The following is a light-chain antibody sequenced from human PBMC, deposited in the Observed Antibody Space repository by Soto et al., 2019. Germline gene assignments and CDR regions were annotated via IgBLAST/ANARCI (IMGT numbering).Light chain of an antibody. CDR2: KAS. Sequence: DIQMTQSPSTLSASVGDRVTITCRASQSISTWLAWYQQKPGKAPKLLIHKASSLESGVPSSFSGSGSGTEFTLTISSLQPDDFATYYCQQYNSYPYTFGPGTKVDIK. V-gene: IGKV1-5*03. CDR1: QSISTW. CDR3: QQYNSYPYT. J-gene: IGKJ3*01.